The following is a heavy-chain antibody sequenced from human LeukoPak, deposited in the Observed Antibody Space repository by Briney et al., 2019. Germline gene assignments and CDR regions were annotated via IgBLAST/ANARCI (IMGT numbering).Heavy chain of an antibody. V-gene: IGHV1-69*02. Sequence: SVKVSCKASGGTFSSYTISWVRQAPGQGLEWMGRIIPILGIANYAQKLQGRVTMTTDTSTSTAYMELRSLRSVDTAVYYCARRKATVTPYNWFDPWGQGTLVTVSS. CDR3: ARRKATVTPYNWFDP. CDR1: GGTFSSYT. J-gene: IGHJ5*02. D-gene: IGHD4-11*01. CDR2: IIPILGIA.